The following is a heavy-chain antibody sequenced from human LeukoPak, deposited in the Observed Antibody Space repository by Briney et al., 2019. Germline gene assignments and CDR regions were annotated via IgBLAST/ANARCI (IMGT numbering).Heavy chain of an antibody. Sequence: PSETLSLTCTVCGGSISSYYWSWIRQPAGKGPEWIGRIYTSGSTNYNPSLKSRVTTSVDTPKNQFSLKSSSVTAADTAVDYCAGDMYGGISVAGTRYNWFDPRGQGTLVTVSS. J-gene: IGHJ5*02. V-gene: IGHV4-4*07. CDR3: AGDMYGGISVAGTRYNWFDP. CDR2: IYTSGST. CDR1: GGSISSYY. D-gene: IGHD6-19*01.